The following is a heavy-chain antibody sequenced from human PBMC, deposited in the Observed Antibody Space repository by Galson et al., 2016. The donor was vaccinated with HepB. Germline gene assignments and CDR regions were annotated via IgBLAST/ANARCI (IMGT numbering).Heavy chain of an antibody. CDR2: ILYSGDRA. CDR3: ARQGDLLSVRFFHGMDV. CDR1: GFTFSRSW. Sequence: SLRLSCAASGFTFSRSWMNWVRQAPGKGLEWVAFILYSGDRAYYADSVKGRLIISRDNSKNALYLQMNSLRAEDTAVYYCARQGDLLSVRFFHGMDVWGQGTTVTVSS. J-gene: IGHJ6*02. D-gene: IGHD5/OR15-5a*01. V-gene: IGHV3-33*07.